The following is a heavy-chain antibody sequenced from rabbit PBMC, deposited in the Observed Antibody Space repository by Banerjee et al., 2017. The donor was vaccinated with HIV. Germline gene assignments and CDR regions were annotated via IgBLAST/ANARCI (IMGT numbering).Heavy chain of an antibody. V-gene: IGHV1S45*01. J-gene: IGHJ6*01. CDR2: IVVGSSGNT. Sequence: QEQLVESGGGLVQPEGSLTLTCTASGFSFSSNYYMCWVRQAPGKGLEWIACIVVGSSGNTVYASWAKGRFTISKTSSTTVTLQMTSLTAADTATYFCVRHNSGLTLWGPGTLVTVS. CDR3: VRHNSGLTL. CDR1: GFSFSSNYY. D-gene: IGHD4-1*01.